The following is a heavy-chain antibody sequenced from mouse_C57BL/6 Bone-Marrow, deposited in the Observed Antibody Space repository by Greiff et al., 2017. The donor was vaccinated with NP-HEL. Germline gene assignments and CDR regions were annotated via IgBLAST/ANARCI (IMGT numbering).Heavy chain of an antibody. J-gene: IGHJ3*01. V-gene: IGHV15-2*01. CDR1: DSEVFPIAY. CDR3: ARGGVYYDYRFAY. Sequence: QVQLQQSGSELRSPGSSVKLSCKDFDSEVFPIAYMSWVRQKPGHGFEWIGGILPSIGRTIYGEKFEDKATLDADTLSNTAYLELNSLTSEDSAIYYCARGGVYYDYRFAYWGQGTLVTVSA. CDR2: ILPSIGRT. D-gene: IGHD2-4*01.